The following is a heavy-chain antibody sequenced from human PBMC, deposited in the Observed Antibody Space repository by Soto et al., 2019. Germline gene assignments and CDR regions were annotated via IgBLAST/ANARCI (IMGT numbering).Heavy chain of an antibody. CDR2: INPNSGGT. CDR3: ARDRVGATNKGAFDI. J-gene: IGHJ3*02. Sequence: QVQLVQSGAEVKKPGASVKVSCKASGYTFTGYYMHWVRQAPGQGLEWMGWINPNSGGTNYAQKFQGRVTMTRDTSISTAYMELSRLRSDDTAVYYCARDRVGATNKGAFDIWGQGTMVTVSS. V-gene: IGHV1-2*02. D-gene: IGHD1-26*01. CDR1: GYTFTGYY.